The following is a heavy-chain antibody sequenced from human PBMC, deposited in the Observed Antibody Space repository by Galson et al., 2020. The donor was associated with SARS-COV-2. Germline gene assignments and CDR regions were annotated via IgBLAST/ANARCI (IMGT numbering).Heavy chain of an antibody. J-gene: IGHJ4*02. Sequence: GGSLRLSCAASGFTFSSYAMHWVRQAPGKGLEWVAVISYDGSNKYYADSVKGRFTISRDNSKNTLYLQMNSLRAEDTAVYYCARESREIVGAYDYWGQGTLVTVSS. CDR1: GFTFSSYA. CDR3: ARESREIVGAYDY. V-gene: IGHV3-30*04. CDR2: ISYDGSNK. D-gene: IGHD1-26*01.